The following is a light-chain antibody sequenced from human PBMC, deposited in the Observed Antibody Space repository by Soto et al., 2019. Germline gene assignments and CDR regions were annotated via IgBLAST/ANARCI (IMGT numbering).Light chain of an antibody. CDR2: DAS. J-gene: IGKJ4*01. V-gene: IGKV1-33*01. Sequence: IQMTQSPSSLSASVGDRVTITCQASQDISMYLNWYRQKPGQAPEVLIYDASKLARGVPFRFSGSGSGTHFTFTVTSLQPEDCATYYCQQRDTLLTFGGGTTVEF. CDR3: QQRDTLLT. CDR1: QDISMY.